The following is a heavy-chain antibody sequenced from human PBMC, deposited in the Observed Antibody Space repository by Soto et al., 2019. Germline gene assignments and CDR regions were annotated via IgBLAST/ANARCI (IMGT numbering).Heavy chain of an antibody. D-gene: IGHD6-13*01. CDR3: ASLYSSRLRDAFDI. J-gene: IGHJ3*02. CDR2: IYHSGST. V-gene: IGHV4-4*02. CDR1: GGSISSSNW. Sequence: SETLSLTCAVSGGSISSSNWWSWVRQHPGKGLEWIGEIYHSGSTNYNPSLKSRVTISVDKSKNQFSLKLSAVTAADTAVYYCASLYSSRLRDAFDIWGQGTMVTVSS.